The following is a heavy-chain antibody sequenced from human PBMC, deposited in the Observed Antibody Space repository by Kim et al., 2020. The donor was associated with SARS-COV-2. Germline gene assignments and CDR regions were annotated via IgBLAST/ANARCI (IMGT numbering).Heavy chain of an antibody. J-gene: IGHJ4*01. V-gene: IGHV3-23*01. D-gene: IGHD6-13*01. CDR3: SKDALYSTSWSPFDY. CDR2: IGAGGVTT. Sequence: GGSLRLSCAASGFTFGTYAMSWVRQAPEKGLEWVSAIGAGGVTTYYADSVKGRFTISRDNSKNTVYLQMNSLRAEDSAVYYCSKDALYSTSWSPFDYWG. CDR1: GFTFGTYA.